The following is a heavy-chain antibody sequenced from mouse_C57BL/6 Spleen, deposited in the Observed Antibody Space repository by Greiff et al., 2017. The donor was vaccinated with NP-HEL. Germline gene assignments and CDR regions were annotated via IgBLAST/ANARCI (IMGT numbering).Heavy chain of an antibody. D-gene: IGHD2-3*01. CDR3: IYDGSTEDYAMDY. J-gene: IGHJ4*01. Sequence: VQLQQSGPELVKPGASVKISCKASGYTFTDYYMNWVKQSHGKSLEWIGDINPNNGGTSYNQKFKGKATLTVDKSSSTAYMELRSLTSEDSAVYYCIYDGSTEDYAMDYWGQGTSVTVSS. V-gene: IGHV1-26*01. CDR2: INPNNGGT. CDR1: GYTFTDYY.